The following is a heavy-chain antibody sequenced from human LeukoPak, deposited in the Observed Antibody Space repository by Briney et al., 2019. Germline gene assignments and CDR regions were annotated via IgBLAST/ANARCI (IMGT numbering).Heavy chain of an antibody. CDR1: GGSFSGYY. CDR3: AREHKQRFGEFRGYYYYYYMDV. D-gene: IGHD3-10*01. CDR2: IYYSGST. V-gene: IGHV4-59*01. J-gene: IGHJ6*03. Sequence: SETLSLTCAVYGGSFSGYYWSWIRQPPGKGLEWIGYIYYSGSTNYNPSLKSRVTISVDTSKNQFSLKLSSVTAADTAVYYCAREHKQRFGEFRGYYYYYYMDVWGKGTTVTVSS.